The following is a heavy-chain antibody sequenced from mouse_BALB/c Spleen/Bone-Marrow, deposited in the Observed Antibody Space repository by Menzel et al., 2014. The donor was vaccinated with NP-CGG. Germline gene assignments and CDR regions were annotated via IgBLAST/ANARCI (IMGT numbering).Heavy chain of an antibody. D-gene: IGHD1-3*01. J-gene: IGHJ2*01. CDR1: GYSITSGFA. Sequence: EVKLQESGPGLVKPSQSLSLTCTVTGYSITSGFAWNWIRQFPGNNLEWTGYITSSGRTSYHPSLKGRISITRDTSKNQFFLQLNSVTTEDTATYYCARSGNFFDYWGQGTTLTVSS. CDR3: ARSGNFFDY. CDR2: ITSSGRT. V-gene: IGHV3-2*02.